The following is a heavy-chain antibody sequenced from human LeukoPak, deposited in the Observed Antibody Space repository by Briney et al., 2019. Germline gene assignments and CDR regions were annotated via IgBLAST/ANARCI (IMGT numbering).Heavy chain of an antibody. D-gene: IGHD6-19*01. Sequence: GGSLRLSCAASGFTFSSYAMSWVRQAPGKGLEWVAVISYDGSNKYYADSVKGRFTISRDNSKNTLYLQMNSLRAEDTAVYYCARGYSSGWYDKLDYWGQGTLVTVSS. CDR3: ARGYSSGWYDKLDY. J-gene: IGHJ4*02. CDR1: GFTFSSYA. V-gene: IGHV3-30-3*01. CDR2: ISYDGSNK.